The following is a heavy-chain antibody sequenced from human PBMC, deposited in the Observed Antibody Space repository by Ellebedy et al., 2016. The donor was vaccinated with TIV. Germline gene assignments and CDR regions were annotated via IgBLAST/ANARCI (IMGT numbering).Heavy chain of an antibody. D-gene: IGHD3-16*01. CDR1: GDSVSTDIG. CDR3: ARGWFGSGMGV. V-gene: IGHV6-1*01. CDR2: TYYRSKWNN. J-gene: IGHJ6*02. Sequence: SETLSLTCVISGDSVSTDIGWNWIRPSPSRGLEWLGRTYYRSKWNNDYAVSLKRRITINPDTSKNQFSLQLNSVIPDDTAVYYCARGWFGSGMGVWGQGTTVTVSS.